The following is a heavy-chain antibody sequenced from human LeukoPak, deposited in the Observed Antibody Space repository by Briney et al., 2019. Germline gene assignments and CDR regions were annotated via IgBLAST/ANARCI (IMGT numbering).Heavy chain of an antibody. D-gene: IGHD3-22*01. CDR3: ARVRRDSSGYYYYFDY. CDR1: GFTFSDHY. J-gene: IGHJ4*02. Sequence: PGGSLRLSCAASGFTFSDHYMDWVRQAPGKGLEWVGRTRNKANSYTTEYAASVKGRFTISRDDSKNSLYLQMNSLKTEDTAVYYCARVRRDSSGYYYYFDYWGQGTLVTVSS. V-gene: IGHV3-72*01. CDR2: TRNKANSYTT.